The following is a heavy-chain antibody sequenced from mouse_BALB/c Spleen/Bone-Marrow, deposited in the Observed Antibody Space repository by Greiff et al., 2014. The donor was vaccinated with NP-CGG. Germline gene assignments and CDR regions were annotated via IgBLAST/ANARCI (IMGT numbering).Heavy chain of an antibody. D-gene: IGHD1-1*01. Sequence: EVKLVESGGGLVQPGGSRKLSCATSGFNFQTFGMHWVRQAPEKVLEWVAYISSGSSTIYYGDTVRGRFTISRDNPKKTLFLQMTSLRSEDTAMYFCARSRFPDYGTSPFDYWGQGTPLTVSS. CDR1: GFNFQTFG. CDR2: ISSGSSTI. CDR3: ARSRFPDYGTSPFDY. V-gene: IGHV5-17*02. J-gene: IGHJ2*01.